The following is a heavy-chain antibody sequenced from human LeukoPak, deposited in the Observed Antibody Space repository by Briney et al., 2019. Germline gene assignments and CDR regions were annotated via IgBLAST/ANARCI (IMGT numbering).Heavy chain of an antibody. CDR2: FYWDEKK. D-gene: IGHD5-24*01. J-gene: IGHJ4*02. V-gene: IGHV2-5*02. Sequence: SGPTLVNPTQTPTLTCTFSGFSLSPSAVGLGWIRQPPGKALEWLALFYWDEKKRCSPSLKSRLTITKDTSKNQVVLTMTNMDPVDTATYYCAHSLRDGYPYWWGQGTLVTVSS. CDR1: GFSLSPSAVG. CDR3: AHSLRDGYPYW.